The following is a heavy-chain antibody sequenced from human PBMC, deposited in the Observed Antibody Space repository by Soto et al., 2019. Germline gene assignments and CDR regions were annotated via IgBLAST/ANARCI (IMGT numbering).Heavy chain of an antibody. J-gene: IGHJ1*01. CDR2: MYSGGST. CDR1: GFIVSNNY. V-gene: IGHV3-66*01. Sequence: GGSLRLSCVASGFIVSNNYMRWVRQAPGKGLEWVSVMYSGGSTYYADSVKGRFTISGDHSKNTLFPQMNNLRVEDTAVYYCARDLNYESSTFHWGQGTLVTVSS. CDR3: ARDLNYESSTFH. D-gene: IGHD3-22*01.